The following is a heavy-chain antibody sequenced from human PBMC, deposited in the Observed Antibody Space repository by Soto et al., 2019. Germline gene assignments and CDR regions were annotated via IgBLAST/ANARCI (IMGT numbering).Heavy chain of an antibody. Sequence: SETLSLTCTVSGGSISSSSYYWGWIRQPPGKGLEWIGSIYYSGSTYYNPSLKSRVTISVDTSKNQFSLKLSSVTAADTAVYYCARLSTGIAAAGSWGQGTLVTVSS. D-gene: IGHD6-13*01. J-gene: IGHJ5*02. CDR1: GGSISSSSYY. V-gene: IGHV4-39*01. CDR2: IYYSGST. CDR3: ARLSTGIAAAGS.